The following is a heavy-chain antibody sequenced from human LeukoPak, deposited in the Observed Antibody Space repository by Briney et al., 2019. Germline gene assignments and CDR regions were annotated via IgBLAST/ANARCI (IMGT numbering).Heavy chain of an antibody. Sequence: PGGSLRLSCAASGFTFNNYAMNWVRQAPGKGLEWVSTISGSGGSTYYADSVKGRFTISRDNSKNTLYLQMNSLRAEDTAVYYCAKDSSGWDDYWGQGTLVTVSS. CDR2: ISGSGGST. CDR3: AKDSSGWDDY. CDR1: GFTFNNYA. D-gene: IGHD6-19*01. V-gene: IGHV3-23*01. J-gene: IGHJ4*02.